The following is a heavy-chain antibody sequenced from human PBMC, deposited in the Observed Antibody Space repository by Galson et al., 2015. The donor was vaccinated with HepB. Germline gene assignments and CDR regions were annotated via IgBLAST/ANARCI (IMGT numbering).Heavy chain of an antibody. D-gene: IGHD1-26*01. J-gene: IGHJ1*01. V-gene: IGHV3-23*01. Sequence: SLRLSCAASGFTFSSYAMSWVRQAPGKGLEWVSAISGSGGSTYYADSVKGRFTISRDNSKNTLYLQMNSLRAEDTAVYYCAWGFVGATTRSEYFQHWGQGTLVTVSS. CDR3: AWGFVGATTRSEYFQH. CDR2: ISGSGGST. CDR1: GFTFSSYA.